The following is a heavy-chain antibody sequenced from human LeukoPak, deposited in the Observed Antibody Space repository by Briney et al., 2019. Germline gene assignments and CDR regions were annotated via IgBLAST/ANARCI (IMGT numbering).Heavy chain of an antibody. D-gene: IGHD3-3*01. CDR3: ARGGAQGGVLRFLEWLSAYNWFDP. Sequence: ASVKVSCKASGYTFTSYDINWVRQATGQGLEWMGWMNPNSGNTGYAQKFQGRVTITRNTSISTAYMELSSLRSEDTAVYYCARGGAQGGVLRFLEWLSAYNWFDPWGQGTLVTVSS. J-gene: IGHJ5*02. CDR2: MNPNSGNT. V-gene: IGHV1-8*03. CDR1: GYTFTSYD.